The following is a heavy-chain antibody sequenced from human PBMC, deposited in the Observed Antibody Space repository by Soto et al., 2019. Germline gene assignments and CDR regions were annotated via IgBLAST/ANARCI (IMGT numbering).Heavy chain of an antibody. Sequence: QVQLVQSGGEVKRPGASVKVSCKTSGYTFSNYGITWVRQAPGQPLEWLGWISLYSDGTNYAQKFQGRDSMTTDTSTTTAYMELRSLTSDDTAVYYCARVVPGAEAWFGPWGQGTLVTVSS. D-gene: IGHD2-2*01. CDR2: ISLYSDGT. CDR1: GYTFSNYG. V-gene: IGHV1-18*01. CDR3: ARVVPGAEAWFGP. J-gene: IGHJ5*02.